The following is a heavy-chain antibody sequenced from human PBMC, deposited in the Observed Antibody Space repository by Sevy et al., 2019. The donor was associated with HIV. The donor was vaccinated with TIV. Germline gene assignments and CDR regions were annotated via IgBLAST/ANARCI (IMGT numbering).Heavy chain of an antibody. V-gene: IGHV3-30*18. J-gene: IGHJ6*02. CDR2: ISYDGSNK. D-gene: IGHD4-17*01. CDR1: GFTFSSYG. CDR3: AKDTTQAYGDYSYYYGMDV. Sequence: GGSLRLSCAASGFTFSSYGMHWVRQAPGKGLEWVAVISYDGSNKYYAHSVKGRFTISRDNSKNTLYLQMNSLRAEDTAVYYCAKDTTQAYGDYSYYYGMDVWGQGTTVTVSS.